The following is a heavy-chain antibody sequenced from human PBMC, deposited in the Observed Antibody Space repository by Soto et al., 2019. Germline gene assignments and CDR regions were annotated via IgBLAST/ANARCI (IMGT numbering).Heavy chain of an antibody. V-gene: IGHV4-59*01. CDR1: GGSISSYY. J-gene: IGHJ6*02. CDR2: IYYSGST. D-gene: IGHD3-10*01. Sequence: SETLSLTCTVSGGSISSYYWSWIRQPPGKGLEWIGYIYYSGSTNYNPSLKSRVTISVDTSKNQFSLKLSSVTAADTAVYYCARDEAGYYGSGVFYYYGMDVWGQGTTVTVSS. CDR3: ARDEAGYYGSGVFYYYGMDV.